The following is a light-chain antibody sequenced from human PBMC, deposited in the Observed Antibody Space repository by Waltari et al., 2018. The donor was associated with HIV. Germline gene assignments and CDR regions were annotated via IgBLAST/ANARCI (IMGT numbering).Light chain of an antibody. J-gene: IGLJ2*01. CDR3: SSYAGSNNLV. CDR2: EVS. CDR1: SSAVGRYNY. Sequence: QSALTQPPSASGSPGQSVTISCTRTSSAVGRYNYVTGYQQHPVKAPKLMIYEVSKRPSGVPDRFSGSKSGNTASLTVSGLQAEDEADYYCSSYAGSNNLVFGGGTKLTVL. V-gene: IGLV2-8*01.